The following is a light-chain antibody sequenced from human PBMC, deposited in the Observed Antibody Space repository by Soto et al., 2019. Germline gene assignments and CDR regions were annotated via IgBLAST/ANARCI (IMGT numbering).Light chain of an antibody. CDR1: QNVGSN. J-gene: IGKJ1*01. V-gene: IGKV3-15*01. CDR2: GAS. Sequence: EIVLTPSPATQSVSPGERVTLSCRASQNVGSNLAWFQQKPGQAPRLLIYGASTRATGIPARFSGSGSGTEFTLTISSLQSEDFAVYYCQQFNTWPRTFGQGTKVGI. CDR3: QQFNTWPRT.